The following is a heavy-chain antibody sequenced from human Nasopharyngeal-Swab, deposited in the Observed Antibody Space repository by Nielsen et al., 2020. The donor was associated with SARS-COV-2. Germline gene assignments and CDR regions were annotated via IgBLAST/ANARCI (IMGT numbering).Heavy chain of an antibody. CDR2: IYYSGST. Sequence: SETLSLTCTVSGGPISSSSYYWGWIRQPPGKGLEWIGSIYYSGSTYYNPSLRSRVTISVDTSKNQFSLKLSSVTAADTAVYYCASAVWYFDLWGRGTLVTVSS. J-gene: IGHJ2*01. CDR3: ASAVWYFDL. CDR1: GGPISSSSYY. V-gene: IGHV4-39*01.